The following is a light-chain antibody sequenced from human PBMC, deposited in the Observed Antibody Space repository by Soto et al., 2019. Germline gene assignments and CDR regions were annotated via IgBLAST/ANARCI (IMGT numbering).Light chain of an antibody. CDR3: HQHGGTPET. V-gene: IGKV3-20*01. CDR1: RSVPNDY. Sequence: EIVLTQSPGTLSLSPGERDTLSCRASRSVPNDYVSWYHQKPGQPPRLLVFRASNRATGIPDRFSGSGSGTDFLLTISGLEPADSGTYLCHQHGGTPETFGLGTKVDIK. J-gene: IGKJ1*01. CDR2: RAS.